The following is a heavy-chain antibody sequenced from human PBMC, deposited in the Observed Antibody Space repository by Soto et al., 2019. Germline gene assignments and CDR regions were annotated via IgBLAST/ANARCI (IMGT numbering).Heavy chain of an antibody. J-gene: IGHJ4*02. CDR3: ARDPKTSGGQHWAFNYFDS. CDR2: ISYDGTNK. D-gene: IGHD7-27*01. CDR1: GFSFSISP. Sequence: RLSCAASGFSFSISPMHWVRQAPGKGPEWVALISYDGTNKFYADSAKGRFTISRDNSKSTLYLQVDSLRPEDAAVYYCARDPKTSGGQHWAFNYFDSWGQGTLVTVSS. V-gene: IGHV3-30-3*01.